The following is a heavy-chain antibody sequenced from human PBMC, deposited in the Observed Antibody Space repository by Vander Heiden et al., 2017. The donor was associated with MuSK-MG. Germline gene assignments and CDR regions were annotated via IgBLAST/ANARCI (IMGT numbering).Heavy chain of an antibody. Sequence: QVQLQESGPGLGKPSETLSLTCTVSGGSINSYYWSWIRQPPGKGLEWIGYIYYSGSTNYNPSLKSRVTISVDTSKNQFSLKLSSVTAADTAIYYCARVEGGQLLYPWFDPWGQGSLVTVSS. J-gene: IGHJ5*02. CDR1: GGSINSYY. V-gene: IGHV4-59*08. D-gene: IGHD2-2*02. CDR3: ARVEGGQLLYPWFDP. CDR2: IYYSGST.